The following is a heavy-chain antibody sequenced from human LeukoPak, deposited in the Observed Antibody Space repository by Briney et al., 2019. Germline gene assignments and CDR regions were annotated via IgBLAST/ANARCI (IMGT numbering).Heavy chain of an antibody. CDR2: IYTSGST. Sequence: SETLSLTCTVSGGPISSGSYYWSWIRQPAGKGLEWIGRIYTSGSTNYNPSLKSRVTISVDTSKNQFSLKLSSVTAADTAVYYCARTGYQLLYGAFDYWGQGTLVTVSS. J-gene: IGHJ4*02. CDR1: GGPISSGSYY. CDR3: ARTGYQLLYGAFDY. D-gene: IGHD2-2*02. V-gene: IGHV4-61*02.